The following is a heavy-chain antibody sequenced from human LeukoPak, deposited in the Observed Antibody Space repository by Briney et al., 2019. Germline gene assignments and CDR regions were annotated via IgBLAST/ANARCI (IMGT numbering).Heavy chain of an antibody. CDR1: GGSFSGYY. Sequence: PSEALSLTCAVYGGSFSGYYWSWIRQPPGKGLGWIGEINHSGSTNYNPSLKSRVTISVDTSKNQFSLKLSSVTAADTAVYYCARNPGYSSSWYRLRAYYFDYWGQGTLVTVSS. D-gene: IGHD6-13*01. CDR3: ARNPGYSSSWYRLRAYYFDY. CDR2: INHSGST. J-gene: IGHJ4*02. V-gene: IGHV4-34*01.